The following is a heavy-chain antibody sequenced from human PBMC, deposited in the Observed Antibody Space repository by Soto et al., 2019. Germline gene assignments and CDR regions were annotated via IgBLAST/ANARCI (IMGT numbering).Heavy chain of an antibody. CDR2: IWYDGSNK. Sequence: QVQLVESGGGVVQPGRSLRLSCAASGFTFSSYGMHWVRQAPGKGLEWVAVIWYDGSNKYYADSVKGRFTISRDNSTNTLYLQMNSLRAEDTAVYYCARDPITFGGVIALSDAFDIWGQGTMVTVSS. CDR1: GFTFSSYG. J-gene: IGHJ3*02. D-gene: IGHD3-16*02. V-gene: IGHV3-33*01. CDR3: ARDPITFGGVIALSDAFDI.